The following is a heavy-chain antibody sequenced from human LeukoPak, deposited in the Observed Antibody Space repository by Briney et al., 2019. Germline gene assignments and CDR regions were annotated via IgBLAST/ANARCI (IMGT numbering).Heavy chain of an antibody. CDR2: INPSGGST. V-gene: IGHV1-46*01. CDR3: ARESKRGATPGVWDY. D-gene: IGHD1-26*01. J-gene: IGHJ4*02. CDR1: GYTFTSYG. Sequence: ASVKVSCKASGYTFTSYGISWVRQAPGQGLEWMGIINPSGGSTSYAQKFQGRVTMTRDTSTSTVYMELSSLRSEDTAVYYCARESKRGATPGVWDYWGQGTLVTVSS.